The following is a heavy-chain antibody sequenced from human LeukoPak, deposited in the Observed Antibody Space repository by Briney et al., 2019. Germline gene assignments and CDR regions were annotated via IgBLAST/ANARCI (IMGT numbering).Heavy chain of an antibody. J-gene: IGHJ4*02. CDR3: ASEVDCGGHCYFAY. Sequence: YISRCSSSIYYADSVRSRFTISRDNAKNSLYHQMNSLRADDTAVYYCASEVDCGGHCYFAYWGQGTLVTVSS. CDR2: ISRCSSSI. D-gene: IGHD2-21*02. V-gene: IGHV3-48*04.